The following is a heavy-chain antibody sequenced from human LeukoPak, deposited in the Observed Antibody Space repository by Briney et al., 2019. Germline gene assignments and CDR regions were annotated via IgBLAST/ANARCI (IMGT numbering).Heavy chain of an antibody. J-gene: IGHJ3*02. CDR3: ARVLDDSGGYYFILGAFDI. V-gene: IGHV1-2*02. D-gene: IGHD3-22*01. CDR2: INPNSGGT. CDR1: GYTFTGYY. Sequence: ASVKVSCKASGYTFTGYYMHWVRQAPGQGLEWMGWINPNSGGTNCAQKFQGRVTMTRDTSISTAYMELSRLRSDDTAVYYCARVLDDSGGYYFILGAFDIWGLGTMVTVSS.